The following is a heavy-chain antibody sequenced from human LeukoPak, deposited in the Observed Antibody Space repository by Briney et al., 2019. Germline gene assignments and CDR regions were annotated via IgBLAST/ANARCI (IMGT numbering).Heavy chain of an antibody. CDR1: GCTFSSYA. CDR2: IIPIFGAA. CDR3: ARVPGWPVLETHAFDI. Sequence: SVKVSFKGSGCTFSSYAISWVRQAPGQGLEWMGGIIPIFGAANYAQKFQGRVTITTDEATSTDYMELSSLRSEDTAVYYCARVPGWPVLETHAFDIWGQGTMVTVSS. V-gene: IGHV1-69*05. J-gene: IGHJ3*02. D-gene: IGHD6-19*01.